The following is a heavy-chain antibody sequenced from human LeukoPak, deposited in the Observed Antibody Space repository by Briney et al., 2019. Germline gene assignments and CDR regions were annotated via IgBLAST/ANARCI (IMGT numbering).Heavy chain of an antibody. V-gene: IGHV3-53*01. Sequence: GGSLRLSCAASGFTVSSNYMSWVRQAPGKGLEWVPVIYSGGSTYYADSVKGRFTISRDNSKNTLYLQMNSLRAEDTAVYYCARVLWYSSSWEPERHYGMDVWGQGTTVTVSS. D-gene: IGHD6-13*01. J-gene: IGHJ6*02. CDR2: IYSGGST. CDR3: ARVLWYSSSWEPERHYGMDV. CDR1: GFTVSSNY.